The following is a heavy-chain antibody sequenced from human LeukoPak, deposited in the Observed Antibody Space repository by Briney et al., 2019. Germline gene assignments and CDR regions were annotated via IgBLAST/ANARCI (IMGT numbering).Heavy chain of an antibody. CDR1: GGSVSSGSYY. J-gene: IGHJ6*02. Sequence: TSETLSLTCTVSGGSVSSGSYYWSWIRQPPGRGLEWIAYIHYSGSAAYNPSLKSRVTISRDMSTNQFSLKMTSVTAADTAVYFCARQRRYCSSTSCYFGYYGLDVWGQGTTVTVSS. CDR3: ARQRRYCSSTSCYFGYYGLDV. D-gene: IGHD2-2*01. CDR2: IHYSGSA. V-gene: IGHV4-61*01.